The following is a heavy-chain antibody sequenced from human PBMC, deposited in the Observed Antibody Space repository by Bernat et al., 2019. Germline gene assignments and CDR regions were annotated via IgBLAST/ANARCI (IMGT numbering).Heavy chain of an antibody. CDR3: AKGTHLEQQLTPAPFDI. D-gene: IGHD6-13*01. Sequence: QVQLVESGGGVVQPGRSLRLSCAASGFTFSSYGMHWVRQAPGKGLEWVAVISYDGSNKYYADSVKGRFTISRDNSKNTLYLQMNSLRAEDTAVYYCAKGTHLEQQLTPAPFDIWGQGTMVTVSS. CDR1: GFTFSSYG. CDR2: ISYDGSNK. V-gene: IGHV3-30*18. J-gene: IGHJ3*02.